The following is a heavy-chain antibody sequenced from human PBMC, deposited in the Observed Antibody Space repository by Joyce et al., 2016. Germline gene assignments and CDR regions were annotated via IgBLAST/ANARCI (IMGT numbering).Heavy chain of an antibody. V-gene: IGHV3-33*01. CDR3: ARDYNVGYTDY. J-gene: IGHJ4*02. CDR2: IGHDGKNE. Sequence: QVQVVESGGGVVQPGRSLRLSCKASGFTFGVYGMHWVRQAPGKVLEWVAVIGHDGKNENYADSVRGRFTISRDNSKNTLFLQMNSLRAEDTAVYYCARDYNVGYTDYWGRGTLVSVSS. D-gene: IGHD5-24*01. CDR1: GFTFGVYG.